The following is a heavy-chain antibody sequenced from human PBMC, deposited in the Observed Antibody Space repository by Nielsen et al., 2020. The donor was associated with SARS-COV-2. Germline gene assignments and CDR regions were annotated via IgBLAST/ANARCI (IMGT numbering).Heavy chain of an antibody. J-gene: IGHJ4*02. CDR3: ARDWNYYDSSGYYRTGYYFDY. V-gene: IGHV3-11*04. D-gene: IGHD3-22*01. Sequence: WIRQPPGKGLEWVSYISSSGGTIYYADSVKGRFTISRDNAKNSLYLQMNSLRAEDTAVYYCARDWNYYDSSGYYRTGYYFDYWGQGTLVTVSS. CDR2: ISSSGGTI.